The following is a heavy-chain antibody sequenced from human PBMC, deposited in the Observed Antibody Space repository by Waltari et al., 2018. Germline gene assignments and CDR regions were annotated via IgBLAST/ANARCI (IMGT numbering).Heavy chain of an antibody. J-gene: IGHJ4*02. V-gene: IGHV3-30-3*01. CDR1: GFTFTTYT. CDR2: ISYDGSIE. CDR3: ARGDVFFNSTRPFDY. Sequence: QVQLVESGGGVVQPGRSLRLSCAASGFTFTTYTIHWVRQAPGKGLEWVAVISYDGSIEYYADSVKGRFTVSRDNSKKTLYLQMNSLRAEDTAVYYCARGDVFFNSTRPFDYWGQGALVTVSS. D-gene: IGHD6-6*01.